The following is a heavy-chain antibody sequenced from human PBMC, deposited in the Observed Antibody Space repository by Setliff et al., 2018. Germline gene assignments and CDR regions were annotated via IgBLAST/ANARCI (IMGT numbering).Heavy chain of an antibody. J-gene: IGHJ6*03. CDR2: IKQDGSEK. Sequence: GGSLRLSCVAFGFTFSSYWMSWVRQAPGKGLEWVANIKQDGSEKYYVDSVKGRFTISRDNAKNSLYLQMNSLRAEDTAVYYCARARYCSSTSCYYYYYMDVWGKGTTVTVSS. CDR3: ARARYCSSTSCYYYYYMDV. CDR1: GFTFSSYW. D-gene: IGHD2-2*01. V-gene: IGHV3-7*01.